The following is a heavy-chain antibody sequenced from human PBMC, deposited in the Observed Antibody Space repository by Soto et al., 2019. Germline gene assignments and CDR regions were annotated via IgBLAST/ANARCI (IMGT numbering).Heavy chain of an antibody. CDR2: INHSGST. CDR1: GGSFSGYY. CDR3: ARMDIVVVPAAMALDY. D-gene: IGHD2-2*03. V-gene: IGHV4-34*01. Sequence: QVQLQQWGAGLLKPSETLSLTCAVYGGSFSGYYWSWIRQPPGKGLEWIGEINHSGSTNYNPSLKSRVTISVDKSKNQFSLKLSSVTAADTAVYYCARMDIVVVPAAMALDYWGQGTLVTVSS. J-gene: IGHJ4*02.